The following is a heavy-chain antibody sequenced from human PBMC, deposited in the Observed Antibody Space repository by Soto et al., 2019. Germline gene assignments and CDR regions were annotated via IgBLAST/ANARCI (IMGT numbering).Heavy chain of an antibody. V-gene: IGHV4-39*01. J-gene: IGHJ4*02. Sequence: SETLSLTCSVSGDSISSVAHYWAWVRQPPGKGLEWIGSLYYTGSTYYNPSLKSRAAISIDTSKNQFSLNLMSTTAADTAVYYCARHSTNKSWYFDYWGLGTLVTVSS. CDR2: LYYTGST. CDR1: GDSISSVAHY. CDR3: ARHSTNKSWYFDY. D-gene: IGHD6-13*01.